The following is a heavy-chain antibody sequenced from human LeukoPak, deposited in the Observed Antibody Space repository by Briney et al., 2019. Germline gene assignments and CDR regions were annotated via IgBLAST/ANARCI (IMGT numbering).Heavy chain of an antibody. CDR2: IYPGNSDT. Sequence: GESLKISCKISGYILTNNWIGWVRQVPGKGLEWMGLIYPGNSDTKYSPSFQGQVTFSVDKSISTAYLHWSSLKASDTAMYYCARHPNYGEMDYWGQGTLVTVSS. D-gene: IGHD4-17*01. CDR1: GYILTNNW. J-gene: IGHJ4*02. CDR3: ARHPNYGEMDY. V-gene: IGHV5-51*01.